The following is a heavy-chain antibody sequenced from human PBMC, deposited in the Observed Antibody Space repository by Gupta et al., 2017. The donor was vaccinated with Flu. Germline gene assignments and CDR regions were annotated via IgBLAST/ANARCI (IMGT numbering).Heavy chain of an antibody. J-gene: IGHJ4*02. Sequence: EVQLVESGGGLVQPGRSLRLSCAASGFTFEDYAMHWVRQAPGKGLEWVSGISWNSGSIGYADSVKGRFTISRDNAKNSLYLQMNSLRAEDTALYYCAKDMYYESSGYYSSFDYWGQGTLVTVSS. CDR1: GFTFEDYA. D-gene: IGHD3-22*01. CDR3: AKDMYYESSGYYSSFDY. CDR2: ISWNSGSI. V-gene: IGHV3-9*01.